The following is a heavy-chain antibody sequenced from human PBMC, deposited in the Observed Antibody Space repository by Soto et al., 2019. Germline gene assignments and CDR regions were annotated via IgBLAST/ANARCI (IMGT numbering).Heavy chain of an antibody. CDR3: ARDLWPSPGDDYFDY. Sequence: QVQLVESGGGVVQPGRSLRLSCAASGLTFSSYAMHWVRQAPGKGLEWVAVISYDGSNKYYADSVKGRFTISRDNSKNTLYLQMNSLRAEDTAVYYCARDLWPSPGDDYFDYWGQGTLVTVSS. CDR1: GLTFSSYA. V-gene: IGHV3-30-3*01. CDR2: ISYDGSNK. J-gene: IGHJ4*02. D-gene: IGHD7-27*01.